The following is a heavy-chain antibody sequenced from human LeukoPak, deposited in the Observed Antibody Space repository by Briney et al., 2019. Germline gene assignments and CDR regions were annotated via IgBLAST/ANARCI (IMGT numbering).Heavy chain of an antibody. CDR2: INHSGST. CDR3: ARASAPGYFQH. V-gene: IGHV4-4*02. CDR1: DVSITGTYY. J-gene: IGHJ1*01. Sequence: SETLSLTCTVSDVSITGTYYWSWIRQPPGKGLEWIGEINHSGSTYYNPSLKSRVTMSVDTSKNQFSLKLSSVTAADTAVYYCARASAPGYFQHWGQGTLVTVSS. D-gene: IGHD3-10*01.